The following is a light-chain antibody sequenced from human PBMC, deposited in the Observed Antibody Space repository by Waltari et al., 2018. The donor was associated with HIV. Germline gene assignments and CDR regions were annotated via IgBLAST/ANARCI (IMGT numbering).Light chain of an antibody. Sequence: QSALTQPASVSGSPGQSITISCTGTSSDVGGYNYVSWYQQHPGKAPKLTIYEVTNRHPWVSYRFSVSMSCTTASLTIAGLQVEDEADYCCSSYTSRSLEIFGGGTKLTVL. J-gene: IGLJ2*01. V-gene: IGLV2-14*03. CDR3: SSYTSRSLEI. CDR1: SSDVGGYNY. CDR2: EVT.